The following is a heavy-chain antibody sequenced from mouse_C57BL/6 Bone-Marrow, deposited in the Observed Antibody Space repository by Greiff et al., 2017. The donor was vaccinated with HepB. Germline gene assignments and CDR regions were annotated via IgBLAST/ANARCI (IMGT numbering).Heavy chain of an antibody. J-gene: IGHJ4*01. V-gene: IGHV5-17*01. CDR2: ISSGSSTI. D-gene: IGHD2-4*01. Sequence: EVHLVESGGGLVKPGGSLKLSCAASGFTFSDYGLHWVRQAPEKGLEWFAYISSGSSTIYYADTVKGRFTISRDNAKNSLFLQMTSLRSEDTAMYYCARAPFYYDYPYYAMDYWGQGTSVTVSS. CDR3: ARAPFYYDYPYYAMDY. CDR1: GFTFSDYG.